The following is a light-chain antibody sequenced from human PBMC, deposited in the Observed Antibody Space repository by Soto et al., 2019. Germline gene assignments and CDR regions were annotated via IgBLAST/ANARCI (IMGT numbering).Light chain of an antibody. J-gene: IGLJ2*01. CDR3: SSYAGNYNVI. V-gene: IGLV2-8*01. Sequence: QSALTQPPSASGSPGQSVTISCTGTSSDVGGYNYISWYQLHPGKAPKLMIYEVSYRPSEVPGRFSGSKSGNTASLTVSGLQAEDEADYYCSSYAGNYNVIFGGGTKLTVL. CDR1: SSDVGGYNY. CDR2: EVS.